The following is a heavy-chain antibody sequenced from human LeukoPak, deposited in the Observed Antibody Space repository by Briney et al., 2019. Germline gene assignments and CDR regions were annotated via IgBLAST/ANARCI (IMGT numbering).Heavy chain of an antibody. CDR3: ARAGRTDGYKSYFDY. V-gene: IGHV4-59*01. J-gene: IGHJ4*02. D-gene: IGHD5-24*01. CDR1: GGSISSYY. CDR2: IYSSGST. Sequence: TSETLSLTCTVSGGSISSYYWNWIRQPPGKRQEWIGNIYSSGSTNYNPSLKSRVTISVDTSKNQFSLTLSSVTAADTAVYYCARAGRTDGYKSYFDYWGQGTLVTVSS.